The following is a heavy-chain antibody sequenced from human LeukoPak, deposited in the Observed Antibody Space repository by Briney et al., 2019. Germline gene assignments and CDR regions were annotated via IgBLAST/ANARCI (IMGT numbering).Heavy chain of an antibody. CDR3: ARGERGEYYYDSSGYYTY. CDR2: INPNSGGT. J-gene: IGHJ4*02. CDR1: GGTFSSYA. V-gene: IGHV1-2*04. Sequence: ASVKVSCKASGGTFSSYAISWVRQAPGQGLEWMGWINPNSGGTNYAQKFQGWVTMTRDTSISTAYMELSRLRSDDTAVYYCARGERGEYYYDSSGYYTYWGQGTLVTVSS. D-gene: IGHD3-22*01.